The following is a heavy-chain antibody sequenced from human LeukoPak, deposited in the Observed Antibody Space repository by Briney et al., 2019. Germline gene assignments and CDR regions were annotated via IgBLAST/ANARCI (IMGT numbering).Heavy chain of an antibody. J-gene: IGHJ4*02. CDR3: ARGRLVVIREPHFDY. Sequence: SETLSLTCTVSGGSISSYYWSWIRQPPGKGLEWIGYIYYSGSTNYNPSLKSRVTISVDTSKNQFSLKPSSVTAADTAVYYCARGRLVVIREPHFDYWGQGTLVTVSS. V-gene: IGHV4-59*01. D-gene: IGHD3-22*01. CDR2: IYYSGST. CDR1: GGSISSYY.